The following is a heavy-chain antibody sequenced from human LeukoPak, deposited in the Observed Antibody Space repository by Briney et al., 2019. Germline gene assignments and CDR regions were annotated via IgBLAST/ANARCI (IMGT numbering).Heavy chain of an antibody. CDR1: GFTFSRYA. D-gene: IGHD6-19*01. CDR3: AKDQKWLDTRGTIDY. CDR2: ISYDGNNP. V-gene: IGHV3-30-3*01. Sequence: GRSLRLSCATSGFTFSRYAMHWVRQAPGKGLEWVAGISYDGNNPYYADSVKGRFTVSRDNSKNTLDLHKNSLRGEDTALYYCAKDQKWLDTRGTIDYWGQGTLVTVSS. J-gene: IGHJ4*02.